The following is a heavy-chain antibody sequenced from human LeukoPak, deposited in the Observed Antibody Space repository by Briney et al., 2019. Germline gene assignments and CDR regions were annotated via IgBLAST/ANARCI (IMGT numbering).Heavy chain of an antibody. Sequence: ASVKVSCKASGYTFTGYYIHWVRQAPGQGLEWMGWINAKSGGTKYAEKFQDRVTMTRDTSTSTASMELRRLTSDDTAVYFCARARYYYYYYMDVWGKGTTVTVSS. J-gene: IGHJ6*03. CDR1: GYTFTGYY. D-gene: IGHD1-14*01. CDR2: INAKSGGT. CDR3: ARARYYYYYYMDV. V-gene: IGHV1-2*02.